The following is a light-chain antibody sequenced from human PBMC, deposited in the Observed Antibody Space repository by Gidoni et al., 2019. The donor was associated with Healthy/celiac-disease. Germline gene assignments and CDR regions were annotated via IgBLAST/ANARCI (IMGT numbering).Light chain of an antibody. CDR1: NIGSKS. Sequence: SGGNNIGSKSVHWYQQKPGQAPVLVIYYDSDRPSGIPERFSGSNSGNTATLTISMVEAGDEADYYCQVWDSSSDHVVFGGGTKLTVL. J-gene: IGLJ2*01. V-gene: IGLV3-21*04. CDR2: YDS. CDR3: QVWDSSSDHVV.